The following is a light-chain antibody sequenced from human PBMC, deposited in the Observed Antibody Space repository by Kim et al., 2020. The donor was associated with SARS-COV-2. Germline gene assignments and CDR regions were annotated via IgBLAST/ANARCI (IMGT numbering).Light chain of an antibody. Sequence: GQRFTISCSGSRSNIGSNAVNWYQQLPGTSPKLLIYSDDHRPSGVPDRFSGSKSGTSASLAISGLESEDEADYYCAAWDDSLNGVIFGVGTQLTVL. J-gene: IGLJ2*01. CDR2: SDD. CDR3: AAWDDSLNGVI. V-gene: IGLV1-44*01. CDR1: RSNIGSNA.